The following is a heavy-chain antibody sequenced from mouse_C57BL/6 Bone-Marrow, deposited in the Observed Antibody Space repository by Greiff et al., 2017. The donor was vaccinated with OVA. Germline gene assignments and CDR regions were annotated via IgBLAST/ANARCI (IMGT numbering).Heavy chain of an antibody. Sequence: DVKLVESGGGLVKPGGSLKLSCAASGFTFSDYGMHWVRQAPEKGLEWVAYISSGSSTIYYADTVKGRFTISRDNAKNTLFLQMTSLRSEDTAMYYCARSIFWLLQDDAMDYWGQGTSVTVSS. CDR2: ISSGSSTI. CDR1: GFTFSDYG. CDR3: ARSIFWLLQDDAMDY. V-gene: IGHV5-17*01. D-gene: IGHD2-3*01. J-gene: IGHJ4*01.